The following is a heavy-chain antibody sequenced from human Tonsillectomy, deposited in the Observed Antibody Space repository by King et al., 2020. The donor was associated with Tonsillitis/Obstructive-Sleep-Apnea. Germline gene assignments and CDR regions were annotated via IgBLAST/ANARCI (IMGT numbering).Heavy chain of an antibody. CDR1: GFTFSSYA. V-gene: IGHV3-23*04. CDR2: ISGSGGST. Sequence: VQLVESGGGLVQPGGSLRLSCAASGFTFSSYAMTWVRQAPGKGLEWVSLISGSGGSTYYADSVKGRFTISRDNSKNTLYLQMNSLRAEDTAVYYCAKDSDRSGYYPSNYYYMDVWGKGTTVTVSS. J-gene: IGHJ6*03. CDR3: AKDSDRSGYYPSNYYYMDV. D-gene: IGHD3-22*01.